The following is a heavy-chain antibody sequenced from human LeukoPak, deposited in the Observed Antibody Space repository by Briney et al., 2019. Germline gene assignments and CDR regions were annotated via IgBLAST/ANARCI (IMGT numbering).Heavy chain of an antibody. CDR3: ARIDTYYYDSSGYYSAFDI. J-gene: IGHJ3*02. V-gene: IGHV3-20*04. CDR1: GFTFDNYG. Sequence: GGSLRLSCAASGFTFDNYGMSWVRQAPWQGLEWVSGINWNGGSTGYADSVKGRFTISRDNAKNSLYLQMNSLRAEDTALYYCARIDTYYYDSSGYYSAFDIWGQGTIVTVSS. D-gene: IGHD3-22*01. CDR2: INWNGGST.